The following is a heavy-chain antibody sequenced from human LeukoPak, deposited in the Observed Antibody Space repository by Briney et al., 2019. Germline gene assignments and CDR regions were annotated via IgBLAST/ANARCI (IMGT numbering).Heavy chain of an antibody. V-gene: IGHV1-18*01. Sequence: ASVKVSCKASGGTFSSYAISWVRQAPGQGLEWMGWISAYNGNTNYAQKLQGRVTMTTDTSTSTAYMELRSLRSDDTAVYYCARSAAMVTSSWFDPWGQGTLVTVSS. CDR1: GGTFSSYA. CDR3: ARSAAMVTSSWFDP. J-gene: IGHJ5*02. CDR2: ISAYNGNT. D-gene: IGHD5-18*01.